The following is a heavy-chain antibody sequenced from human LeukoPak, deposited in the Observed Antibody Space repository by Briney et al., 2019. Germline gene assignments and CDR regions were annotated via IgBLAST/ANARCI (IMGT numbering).Heavy chain of an antibody. J-gene: IGHJ3*02. CDR2: ISSSSSTI. CDR1: GFTFSSYS. CDR3: ARNYYDSSGPDAFDI. Sequence: TGGSLRLSCAASGFTFSSYSMNWVRQAPGKGLEWVSYISSSSSTIYYAGSVKGRFTISRDNAKNSLYLQMNSLRAEDTALYYCARNYYDSSGPDAFDIWGQGTMVTVSS. V-gene: IGHV3-48*04. D-gene: IGHD3-22*01.